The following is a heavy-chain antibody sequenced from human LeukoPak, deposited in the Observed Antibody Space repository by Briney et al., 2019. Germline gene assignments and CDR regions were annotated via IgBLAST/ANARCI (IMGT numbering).Heavy chain of an antibody. J-gene: IGHJ5*02. CDR1: GGSFSGYY. Sequence: SETLSLTCAVYGGSFSGYYWSWIRQPPGKGLEWIGEINHSGSTNYNPSLKSRVTISVDTSKNQFSLKLSSVTAADTAVYYCARARQRWGYGTWGQGTLVTVSS. D-gene: IGHD3-16*01. CDR3: ARARQRWGYGT. V-gene: IGHV4-34*01. CDR2: INHSGST.